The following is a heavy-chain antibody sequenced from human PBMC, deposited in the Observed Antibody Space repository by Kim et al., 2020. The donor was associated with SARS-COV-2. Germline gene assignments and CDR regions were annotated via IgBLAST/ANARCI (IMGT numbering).Heavy chain of an antibody. D-gene: IGHD1-1*01. V-gene: IGHV3-23*01. Sequence: AGSVKGRFTICKDKYKQTLYLQMNSLTAEDTALYYCAKGESNNWFFFDYWGQGTLVTVSS. J-gene: IGHJ4*02. CDR3: AKGESNNWFFFDY.